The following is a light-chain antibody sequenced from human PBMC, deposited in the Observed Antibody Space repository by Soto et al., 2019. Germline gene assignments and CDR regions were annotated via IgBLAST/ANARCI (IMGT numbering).Light chain of an antibody. V-gene: IGLV1-40*01. Sequence: QSVLTQPPSVSGAPGQRVTISCTGSRSNIGAGYDVHWYQQLPGTAPKLLIYGNNNRPSGVPDRFSGSKSGTSASLAITGLQAEEEADYYCQSYDSSQDVVFGGGTKLTVL. J-gene: IGLJ2*01. CDR3: QSYDSSQDVV. CDR2: GNN. CDR1: RSNIGAGYD.